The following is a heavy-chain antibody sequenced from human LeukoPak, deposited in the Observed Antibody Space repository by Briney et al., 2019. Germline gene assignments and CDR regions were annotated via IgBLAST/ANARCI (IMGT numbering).Heavy chain of an antibody. D-gene: IGHD2-15*01. V-gene: IGHV1-69*06. J-gene: IGHJ3*02. CDR1: GGTFSSYG. CDR2: IIPIFGTA. Sequence: ASVKVSCKASGGTFSSYGTSWVRQAPGQGLEWMGGIIPIFGTANYAQKFQGRVTITADKSTSTGYMELSSLRSEDTAVYYCARVAGYDAFDIWGQGTMVTVSS. CDR3: ARVAGYDAFDI.